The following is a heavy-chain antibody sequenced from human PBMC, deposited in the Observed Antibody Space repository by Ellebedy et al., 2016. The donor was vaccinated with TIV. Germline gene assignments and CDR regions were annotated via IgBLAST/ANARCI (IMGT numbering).Heavy chain of an antibody. CDR3: ARDGIAVAGT. V-gene: IGHV3-30-3*01. Sequence: GESLKISXAASGCTFSSYAMHWVRQAPGKGLEWVAVISSDGSNKYHADSVKGRFTISRDNSKNTLFLQMNSLRPEDTAVYYCARDGIAVAGTWGQGTLVTVSS. D-gene: IGHD6-19*01. CDR1: GCTFSSYA. CDR2: ISSDGSNK. J-gene: IGHJ4*02.